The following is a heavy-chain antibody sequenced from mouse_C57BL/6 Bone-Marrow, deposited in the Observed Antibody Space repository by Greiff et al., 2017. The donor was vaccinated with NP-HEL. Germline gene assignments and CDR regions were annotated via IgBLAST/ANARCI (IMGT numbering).Heavy chain of an antibody. CDR3: TAGGSSPDAMDY. CDR2: IDPENGDT. D-gene: IGHD1-1*01. Sequence: VQLQQSGAELVRPGASVKLSCTVSGFNIKDDYMHWVKQRPEQGLEWIGWIDPENGDTEYASKFQGKATITADTSSNTAYLQLSSLTSEDTAVYYCTAGGSSPDAMDYWDRGTSVTVSA. CDR1: GFNIKDDY. J-gene: IGHJ4*01. V-gene: IGHV14-4*01.